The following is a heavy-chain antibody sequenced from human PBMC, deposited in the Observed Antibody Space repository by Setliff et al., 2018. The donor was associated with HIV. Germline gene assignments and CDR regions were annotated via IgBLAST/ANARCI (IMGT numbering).Heavy chain of an antibody. Sequence: PETLSLPCTVSGDFFSSDYYWGWIRQPPGKGLEWIGSIYHSGSTSYNPSLRSRGTISVDTSKNQFSLQLNSVTPEDTAVYYCARGIVVVNYYGMDVWGQGTTVTVSS. CDR3: ARGIVVVNYYGMDV. J-gene: IGHJ6*02. CDR1: GDFFSSDYY. V-gene: IGHV4-38-2*02. D-gene: IGHD2-2*01. CDR2: IYHSGST.